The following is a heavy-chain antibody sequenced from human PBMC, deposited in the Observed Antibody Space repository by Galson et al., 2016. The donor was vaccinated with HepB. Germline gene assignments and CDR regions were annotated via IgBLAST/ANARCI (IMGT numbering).Heavy chain of an antibody. J-gene: IGHJ4*02. CDR1: GFTFSSSA. Sequence: SLRLSCAASGFTFSSSAMHWVRQAPGKGLEWVAVISKDGRNKYYADSVGGRFTVSRDNSNNTLFLQMNTLRAEDTAVYYCARRGPRQGRAPRHGDYDYFDSWGQGTLVTISS. CDR2: ISKDGRNK. V-gene: IGHV3-30*04. D-gene: IGHD4-17*01. CDR3: ARRGPRQGRAPRHGDYDYFDS.